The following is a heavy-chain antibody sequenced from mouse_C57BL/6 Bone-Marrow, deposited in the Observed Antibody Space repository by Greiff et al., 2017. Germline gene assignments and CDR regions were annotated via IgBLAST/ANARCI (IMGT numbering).Heavy chain of an antibody. V-gene: IGHV1-55*01. Sequence: QVQLKESGAELVKPGASVKMSCKASGYTFTSYWITWVKQRPGQGLEWIGDIYPGSGSTNYNDKFKSKATLTVDTSSSTAYMQLSSLTSEDSAVYYCARPYYSNYWYFDVWGTGTTVTVSS. J-gene: IGHJ1*03. CDR3: ARPYYSNYWYFDV. CDR2: IYPGSGST. D-gene: IGHD2-5*01. CDR1: GYTFTSYW.